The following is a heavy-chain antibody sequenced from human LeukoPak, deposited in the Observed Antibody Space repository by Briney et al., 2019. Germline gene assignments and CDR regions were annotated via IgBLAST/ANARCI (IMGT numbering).Heavy chain of an antibody. V-gene: IGHV4-30-2*01. CDR2: IDHSGSS. CDR3: ARYHIVVVPAASYYYYGMDV. D-gene: IGHD2-2*01. J-gene: IGHJ6*02. Sequence: SQTLPLTCTVSADSINSGGYYWSWIRQPPGKGLEWIGSIDHSGSSYYSPSLKSRVTISVDRSKNQFSLHLTSVTAADTAVYYCARYHIVVVPAASYYYYGMDVWGQGTTVTVSS. CDR1: ADSINSGGYY.